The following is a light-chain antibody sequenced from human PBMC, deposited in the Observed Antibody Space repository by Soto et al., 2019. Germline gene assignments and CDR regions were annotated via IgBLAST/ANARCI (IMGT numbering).Light chain of an antibody. CDR2: DVS. J-gene: IGLJ1*01. CDR1: SSDVGGYNF. Sequence: QSALTQPASVSGSPGQSITISCTGTSSDVGGYNFVSWYQQHPGKAPKLVIYDVSFRPSGVSNRFSGSKSGNTASLTISGLQAEDEADYYCGSYPRVFGTGTKLTVL. CDR3: GSYPRV. V-gene: IGLV2-14*03.